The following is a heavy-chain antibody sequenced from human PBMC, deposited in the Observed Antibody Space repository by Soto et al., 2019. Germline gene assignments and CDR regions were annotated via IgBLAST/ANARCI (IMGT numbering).Heavy chain of an antibody. CDR3: AKRGDIVEVSRTFVGYGMDV. CDR1: GFTFRNPA. D-gene: IGHD2-2*01. Sequence: GSLRLSCAAPGFTFRNPAMSWVCQASGKGLEWVSRISGNGGDINYADSVKGRFTISRDNPKNTLYLQMNSLRAEDTAVYYCAKRGDIVEVSRTFVGYGMDVWGQGTTVNVSS. V-gene: IGHV3-23*01. CDR2: ISGNGGDI. J-gene: IGHJ6*02.